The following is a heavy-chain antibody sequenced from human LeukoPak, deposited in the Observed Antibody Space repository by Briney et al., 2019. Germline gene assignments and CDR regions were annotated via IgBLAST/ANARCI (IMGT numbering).Heavy chain of an antibody. Sequence: SETLSLTCTVSGGSISSYYWSWIRQPPGKGLEWIGYIYYSGSTNYNPSLKSRVTISVDTSKNQFSLKLSSVTAADTAVYYCARRVPYYGSGSYDYFDYWGQGTLVTVSP. J-gene: IGHJ4*02. CDR2: IYYSGST. V-gene: IGHV4-59*08. D-gene: IGHD3-10*01. CDR3: ARRVPYYGSGSYDYFDY. CDR1: GGSISSYY.